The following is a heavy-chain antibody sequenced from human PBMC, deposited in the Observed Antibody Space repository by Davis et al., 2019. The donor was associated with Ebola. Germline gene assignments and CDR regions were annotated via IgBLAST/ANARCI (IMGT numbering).Heavy chain of an antibody. V-gene: IGHV4-59*01. Sequence: ESLKISCAASGFTFSSYSMNWIRQPPGKGLEWIGYISHSGSTNYNPSLTSRVTISVDTSKNQFSLKLSSVTAADTAVYYCARSELTIFGVGDWFDPWGQGTLVTVSS. D-gene: IGHD3-3*01. CDR2: ISHSGST. CDR3: ARSELTIFGVGDWFDP. CDR1: GFTFSSYS. J-gene: IGHJ5*02.